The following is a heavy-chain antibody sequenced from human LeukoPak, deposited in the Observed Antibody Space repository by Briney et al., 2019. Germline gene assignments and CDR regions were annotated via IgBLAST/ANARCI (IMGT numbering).Heavy chain of an antibody. Sequence: PGGSLRLSCAASGFTFSSYAMSWVRQAPGKGLEWVSAIGGSGGSTYYADSVKGRFTISRDNSRNTLYLQMNSLTVEDTAVYYCAKGTPIMGYDNSAGDHWGQGTLVTVSS. CDR1: GFTFSSYA. J-gene: IGHJ4*02. CDR2: IGGSGGST. CDR3: AKGTPIMGYDNSAGDH. D-gene: IGHD3-22*01. V-gene: IGHV3-23*01.